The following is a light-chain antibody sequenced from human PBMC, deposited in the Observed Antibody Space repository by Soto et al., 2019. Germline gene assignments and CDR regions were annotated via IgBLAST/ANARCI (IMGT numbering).Light chain of an antibody. J-gene: IGLJ2*01. CDR2: EVS. CDR1: SSDVGGYDY. V-gene: IGLV2-8*01. Sequence: QSALTQPPSASGSPGQSVTISCTGTSSDVGGYDYVSWYQQQSGKAPKLIIYEVSNRPSGVPDRFSGSKSGNTASLTVSGLQAEDEADYYCSSYACISNVIFGAGTKLTVL. CDR3: SSYACISNVI.